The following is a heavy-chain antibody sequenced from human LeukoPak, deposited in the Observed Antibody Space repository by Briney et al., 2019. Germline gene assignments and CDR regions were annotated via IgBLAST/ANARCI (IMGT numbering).Heavy chain of an antibody. CDR3: VRGYSYGFYFDY. J-gene: IGHJ4*02. CDR1: GYSFTGYY. Sequence: ASVKVSCKASGYSFTGYYIHWVRQAPGQGLEWMGRINPNSGGPNYGQKFQGTVTMTRDTSISTAYLELSNLRSDDTAAYYCVRGYSYGFYFDYWGQGSLVTVSS. V-gene: IGHV1-2*06. D-gene: IGHD5-18*01. CDR2: INPNSGGP.